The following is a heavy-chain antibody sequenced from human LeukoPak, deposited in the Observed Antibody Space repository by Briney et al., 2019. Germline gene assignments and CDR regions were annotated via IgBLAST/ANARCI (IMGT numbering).Heavy chain of an antibody. V-gene: IGHV3-21*04. Sequence: GGSLRLSCAASGFTFSSYSMNWVRLAPGKGLECVSSISSSSSYIYYADSVKGRFTISRDNAKNSLYLQMNSLRAEDTAVYYCARGQSSSWSRGNWFDPWGQGTLVTVSS. D-gene: IGHD6-13*01. CDR2: ISSSSSYI. CDR1: GFTFSSYS. J-gene: IGHJ5*02. CDR3: ARGQSSSWSRGNWFDP.